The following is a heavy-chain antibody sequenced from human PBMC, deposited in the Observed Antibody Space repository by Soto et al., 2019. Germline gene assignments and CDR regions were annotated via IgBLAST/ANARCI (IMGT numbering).Heavy chain of an antibody. J-gene: IGHJ6*02. CDR1: GFTFRSYG. D-gene: IGHD2-15*01. CDR3: GKDTLDCSGGDCPLYYYYGMDV. V-gene: IGHV3-30*18. Sequence: PGGSLRLSCAVSGFTFRSYGMHWVRQAPGKGLEWLAVISNDGTNKYLADSVKGRLTLSRDNSRNTLSLEINNLRPEDTAVYYCGKDTLDCSGGDCPLYYYYGMDVWGQGTTVTVSS. CDR2: ISNDGTNK.